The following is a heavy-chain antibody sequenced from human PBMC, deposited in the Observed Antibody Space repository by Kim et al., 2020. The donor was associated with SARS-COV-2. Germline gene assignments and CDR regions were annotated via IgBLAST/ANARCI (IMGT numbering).Heavy chain of an antibody. V-gene: IGHV4-39*01. J-gene: IGHJ4*02. CDR2: IYYSGST. CDR3: ARLATAGWYIGNYFDY. D-gene: IGHD6-19*01. Sequence: SETLSLTCTVSGGSISSSSYYWGWIRQPPGKGLEWIGSIYYSGSTYYNPSLKSRVTTSVDTSKNQFSLKLSSVTAADTAVYYCARLATAGWYIGNYFDYWGQGTLVTVSS. CDR1: GGSISSSSYY.